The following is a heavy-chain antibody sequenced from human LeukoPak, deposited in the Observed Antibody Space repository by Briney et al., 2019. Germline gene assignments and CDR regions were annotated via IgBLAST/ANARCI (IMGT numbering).Heavy chain of an antibody. V-gene: IGHV3-74*01. D-gene: IGHD1-26*01. J-gene: IGHJ4*02. CDR3: ARDDGRGGATDY. CDR2: IKGDGSST. Sequence: GGSLRLSCTASGFTFSNYWMHWVRQAPGKGLVWVSRIKGDGSSTSYVDSVKGRLTISRDNAKNTLYLQMNSLRAEDTAVYYCARDDGRGGATDYWGQGTLVTVSS. CDR1: GFTFSNYW.